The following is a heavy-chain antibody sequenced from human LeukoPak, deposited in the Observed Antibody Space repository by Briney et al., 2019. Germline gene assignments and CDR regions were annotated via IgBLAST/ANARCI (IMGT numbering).Heavy chain of an antibody. J-gene: IGHJ4*02. D-gene: IGHD5-18*01. Sequence: GGSLRLSCEASGFSFSTYSMNWVRQAPGKGLEWVSYITSNSGAIYYADSVKGRFTMSRDNAKNSLYLQMNSLRAEDTAVYYCASGYSYGYRNFDYWGQGTLVTVSS. V-gene: IGHV3-48*01. CDR2: ITSNSGAI. CDR1: GFSFSTYS. CDR3: ASGYSYGYRNFDY.